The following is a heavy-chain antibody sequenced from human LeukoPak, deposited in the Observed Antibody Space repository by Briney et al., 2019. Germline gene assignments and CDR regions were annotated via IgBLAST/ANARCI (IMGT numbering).Heavy chain of an antibody. CDR1: GYTFTRYY. V-gene: IGHV1-2*02. D-gene: IGHD6-19*01. J-gene: IGHJ3*02. CDR2: INPNSGGT. Sequence: ASVKVSCKASGYTFTRYYMHCVRQAPGQGLEWMGWINPNSGGTNYAQKFQGRVTMTRDTSISTAYMELSRLRSDDTAVYYCARDWGAVADDAFDIWGQGTMVTVSS. CDR3: ARDWGAVADDAFDI.